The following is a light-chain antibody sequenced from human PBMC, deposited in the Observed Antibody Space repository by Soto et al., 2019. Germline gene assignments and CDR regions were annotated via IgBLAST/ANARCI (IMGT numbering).Light chain of an antibody. J-gene: IGLJ1*01. CDR2: DVT. CDR3: CSYAGDFYV. V-gene: IGLV2-11*01. Sequence: QSALTQPRSVSGSPGQSVAISCTGTTSDVGGYDYVSWYQQHPGKAPELIIFDVTKRPSGVPDRFSGSKSGNTASLTISGLQSDDFAAYFCCSYAGDFYVFGSRTKLTDL. CDR1: TSDVGGYDY.